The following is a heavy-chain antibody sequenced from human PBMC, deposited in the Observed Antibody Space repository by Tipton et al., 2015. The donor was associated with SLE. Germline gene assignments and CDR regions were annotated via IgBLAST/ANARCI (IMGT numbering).Heavy chain of an antibody. V-gene: IGHV4-4*08. J-gene: IGHJ5*01. Sequence: TLSLTCTVSGDSVKSRYWIWVRQPAGRGLEWLAYRFHDGNINYNPSLKSRVTISIDTSKNQFSLKLTYVTAADTAVYYCARDMRHSYGKWLDPWGQGILVTVSS. CDR2: RFHDGNI. CDR1: GDSVKSRY. D-gene: IGHD3-16*01. CDR3: ARDMRHSYGKWLDP.